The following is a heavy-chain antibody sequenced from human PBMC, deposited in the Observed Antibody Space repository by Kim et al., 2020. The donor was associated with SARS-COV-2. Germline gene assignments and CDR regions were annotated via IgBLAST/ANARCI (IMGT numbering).Heavy chain of an antibody. D-gene: IGHD5-12*01. J-gene: IGHJ6*02. V-gene: IGHV3-30*02. CDR3: AKEMATYYYSYYGMDV. Sequence: DSVKGRFTISRDNSKNTLYLQMNSLRAEDTAVYYCAKEMATYYYSYYGMDVWGQGTTVTVSS.